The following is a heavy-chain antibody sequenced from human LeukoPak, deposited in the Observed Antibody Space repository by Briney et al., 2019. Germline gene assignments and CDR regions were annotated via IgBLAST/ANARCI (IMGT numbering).Heavy chain of an antibody. CDR1: GFPFSSYG. J-gene: IGHJ4*02. CDR3: AKEYGGTYQPDY. V-gene: IGHV3-30*02. D-gene: IGHD2-2*01. Sequence: GGSLRLSCATSGFPFSSYGMYWVRQAPGKGLEWVAFIRCDGSSKYYGESVKGRVTISRDNSKNTVSLQMRTLRFEDTGVYYCAKEYGGTYQPDYWGQGTRVIVSS. CDR2: IRCDGSSK.